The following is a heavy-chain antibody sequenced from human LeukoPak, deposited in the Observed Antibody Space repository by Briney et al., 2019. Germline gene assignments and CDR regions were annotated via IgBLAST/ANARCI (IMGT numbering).Heavy chain of an antibody. CDR3: AKDGSTYYYDSSGYSYFDY. Sequence: GGSLRLSCAASGFTFSSYAMHWVRQAPGKGLEWVAVISYDGSNKYYADSVKGRFTISRDNSKNTLYLQMNSLRAEDTAVYYCAKDGSTYYYDSSGYSYFDYWGQGTLVTVSS. J-gene: IGHJ4*02. D-gene: IGHD3-22*01. CDR2: ISYDGSNK. V-gene: IGHV3-30*04. CDR1: GFTFSSYA.